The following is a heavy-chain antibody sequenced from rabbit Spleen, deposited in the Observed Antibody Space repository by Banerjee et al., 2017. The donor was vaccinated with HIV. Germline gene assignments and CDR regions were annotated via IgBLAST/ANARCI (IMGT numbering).Heavy chain of an antibody. Sequence: QQQLVESGGGLVQPGGTLTLTCTASGFSFSSSAYMSWVRQAPGKGLEWIGCIGVTSGRLYYASWARGRFTISKTSSTTVTLQMTSLTVADTATYFCARDLLGVIGWNFNLWGPGTLVTVS. CDR3: ARDLLGVIGWNFNL. CDR1: GFSFSSSAY. J-gene: IGHJ4*01. V-gene: IGHV1S45*01. CDR2: IGVTSGRL. D-gene: IGHD1-1*01.